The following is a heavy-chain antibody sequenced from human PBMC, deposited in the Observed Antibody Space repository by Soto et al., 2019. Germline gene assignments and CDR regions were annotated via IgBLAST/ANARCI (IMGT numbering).Heavy chain of an antibody. CDR1: GFTFSDRY. CDR2: TKNKANSYTT. CDR3: TIEGAYPGPDFDY. J-gene: IGHJ4*02. D-gene: IGHD3-16*01. Sequence: GGSLRLSCAASGFTFSDRYMDWVRQAPWKGLEWVGRTKNKANSYTTEYAASVKGRFTISRDYSRDSVYLQMNSLKTEDTAVYYCTIEGAYPGPDFDYWGQRTLVAVCS. V-gene: IGHV3-72*01.